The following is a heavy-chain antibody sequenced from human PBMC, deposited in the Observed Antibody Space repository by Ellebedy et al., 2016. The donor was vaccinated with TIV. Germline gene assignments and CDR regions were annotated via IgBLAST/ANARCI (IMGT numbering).Heavy chain of an antibody. CDR2: VYHSGNT. V-gene: IGHV4-30-2*01. CDR3: ARARLRGDYIDY. CDR1: GGSISSGGYS. J-gene: IGHJ4*02. D-gene: IGHD3-16*01. Sequence: LRLSCAVSGGSISSGGYSWSWIRQPPGKGLEWIGYVYHSGNTYYNPSLKTRVSISVDKSPNQFSLKLTSVTAADTAVYYCARARLRGDYIDYWGQGTLVTVSS.